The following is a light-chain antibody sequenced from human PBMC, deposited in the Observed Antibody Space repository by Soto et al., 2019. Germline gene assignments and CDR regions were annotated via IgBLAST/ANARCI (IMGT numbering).Light chain of an antibody. CDR1: SSDVGGYNY. Sequence: QSALTQPASVSGSPGQSITISCTGTSSDVGGYNYVSWYQQHPGKAPKLMIYDVSNRPSGVSNRFSGSKSGNTASLTISGLQAEDEADYYCSSYTNSSVVFGGGTKLNVL. V-gene: IGLV2-14*01. J-gene: IGLJ2*01. CDR3: SSYTNSSVV. CDR2: DVS.